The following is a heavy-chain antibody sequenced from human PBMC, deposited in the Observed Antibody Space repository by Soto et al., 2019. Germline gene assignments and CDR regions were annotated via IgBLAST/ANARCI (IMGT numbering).Heavy chain of an antibody. Sequence: QVQLQESGPGLVKPVQTLSLTCSVSGGSISSGGFYWIWIRQRPGKGLEYIGYIYYTGNTNYNPSLKSRVIISVDTSKNQFSLKLTSVTAADTAVYYCARDYYDYGGSYHRAFDIWGQGTMVTVSS. J-gene: IGHJ3*02. CDR2: IYYTGNT. D-gene: IGHD3-22*01. CDR3: ARDYYDYGGSYHRAFDI. V-gene: IGHV4-31*03. CDR1: GGSISSGGFY.